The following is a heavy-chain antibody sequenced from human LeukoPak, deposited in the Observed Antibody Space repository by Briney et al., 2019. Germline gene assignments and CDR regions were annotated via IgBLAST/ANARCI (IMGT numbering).Heavy chain of an antibody. J-gene: IGHJ4*02. V-gene: IGHV3-21*01. CDR3: ARDRLEGGETFDS. Sequence: PGGSLRLSCAAYGFSFRSLDWVRQAPGKGLEWVSSITGSSSCISYADSVKGRFTISRDNAKNSLFLQMNSLRPEDTAVYFRARDRLEGGETFDSWGQGTLVTVSS. CDR2: ITGSSSCI. CDR1: GFSFRS. D-gene: IGHD1-1*01.